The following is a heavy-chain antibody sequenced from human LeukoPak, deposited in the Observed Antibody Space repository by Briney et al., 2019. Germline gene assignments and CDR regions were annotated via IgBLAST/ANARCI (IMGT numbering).Heavy chain of an antibody. Sequence: AGGSLRLSCAASGFTVSDNHMNWVRQAPGKGLEWVSLIYSGGSTYYADSVKGRFTISRDNSKNTLYLQMNSLRAEDTAVYYCARVLSGMDDWGQGTTVTVSS. J-gene: IGHJ6*02. V-gene: IGHV3-53*01. CDR1: GFTVSDNH. CDR2: IYSGGST. CDR3: ARVLSGMDD.